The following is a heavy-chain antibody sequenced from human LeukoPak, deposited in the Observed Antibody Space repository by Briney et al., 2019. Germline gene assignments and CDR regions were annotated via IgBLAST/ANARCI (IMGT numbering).Heavy chain of an antibody. Sequence: GGSLRLSRAASGFTFSSYGMHWVRQAPGKGLEWVAVISYDGSNKYYADSVKGRFTISRDNSKNTLYLQMNSLRAEDTAVYYCAKSEFRLPGNYFDYWGQGTLVTVSS. J-gene: IGHJ4*02. CDR3: AKSEFRLPGNYFDY. CDR1: GFTFSSYG. V-gene: IGHV3-30*18. CDR2: ISYDGSNK. D-gene: IGHD3-10*01.